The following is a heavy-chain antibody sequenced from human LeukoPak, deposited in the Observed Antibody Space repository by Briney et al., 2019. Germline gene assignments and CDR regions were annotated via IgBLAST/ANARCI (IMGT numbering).Heavy chain of an antibody. CDR2: INHSGST. CDR1: GGSFSGYY. D-gene: IGHD3-3*01. Sequence: PSETLSLTCAVYGGSFSGYYWRWIRQPPGKGLEWIGEINHSGSTNYNPSLKSRVTISVDTSKNQFSLKLSSVTAADTAVYYCARGDDYDFWSGYYYGMDVWGQGTPVTVSS. CDR3: ARGDDYDFWSGYYYGMDV. J-gene: IGHJ6*02. V-gene: IGHV4-34*01.